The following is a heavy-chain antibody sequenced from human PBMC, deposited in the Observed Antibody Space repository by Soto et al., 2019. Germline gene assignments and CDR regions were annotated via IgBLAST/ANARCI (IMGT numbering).Heavy chain of an antibody. V-gene: IGHV3-30-3*01. J-gene: IGHJ4*02. Sequence: QVQLVESGGGVVQPGRSLRLSCAASGFTFSSYAMHWVRQAPGKGLEWVAVISYDGSNKYYADSVKGRFTISRDNSKNTLELQMNSLRAEDTAVYYCARDGPPSELLIYYFDYWGQGTLVTVSS. D-gene: IGHD1-26*01. CDR2: ISYDGSNK. CDR1: GFTFSSYA. CDR3: ARDGPPSELLIYYFDY.